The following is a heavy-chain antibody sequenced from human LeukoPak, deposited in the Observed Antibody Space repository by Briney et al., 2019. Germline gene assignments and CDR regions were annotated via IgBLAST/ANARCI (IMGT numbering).Heavy chain of an antibody. CDR2: FHYSGST. CDR3: AREFRSSPNRFDP. CDR1: GDSISSYY. Sequence: SETLSPTCTVSGDSISSYYWSWIRQPPGKGLEWIAYFHYSGSTNYNPSLTSRVTISVDTSKNQFSLKLRSVTAADTAVYYCAREFRSSPNRFDPWGQGTLVTVSS. V-gene: IGHV4-59*01. J-gene: IGHJ5*02.